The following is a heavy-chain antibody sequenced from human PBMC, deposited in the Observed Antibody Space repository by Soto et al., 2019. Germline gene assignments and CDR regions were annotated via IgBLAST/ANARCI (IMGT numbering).Heavy chain of an antibody. V-gene: IGHV3-30*14. D-gene: IGHD1-26*01. J-gene: IGHJ1*01. CDR1: GFTFSKYP. CDR3: ARRTVVTTRYFQH. Sequence: GGSLRLSCADSGFTFSKYPLHWVRQAPGKGLERVAVISFDGANKYYADSVKGRFTLSRDNSKNTVFLQMNSLRRDDTAVYYCARRTVVTTRYFQHWGQGTQVTVSS. CDR2: ISFDGANK.